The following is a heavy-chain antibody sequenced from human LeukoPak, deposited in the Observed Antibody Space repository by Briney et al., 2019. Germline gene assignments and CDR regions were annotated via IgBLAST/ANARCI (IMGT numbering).Heavy chain of an antibody. CDR3: ATSHLYSSSWYLSGRFDY. V-gene: IGHV3-48*03. CDR2: TSSSGRTI. D-gene: IGHD6-13*01. Sequence: QSGGSLRLSCASSGFTFSSYEMNWVRPAPGKGLEWVSYTSSSGRTIYYADSVRGRFTISRDNAKNSVYLQMNRLRAEDTAVYYCATSHLYSSSWYLSGRFDYWGQGTLVTVSS. J-gene: IGHJ4*01. CDR1: GFTFSSYE.